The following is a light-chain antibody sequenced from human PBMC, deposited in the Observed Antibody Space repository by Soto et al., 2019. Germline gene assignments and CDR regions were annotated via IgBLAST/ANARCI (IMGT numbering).Light chain of an antibody. J-gene: IGLJ3*02. V-gene: IGLV1-40*01. CDR3: QSYDSSLSGSV. Sequence: QSALTQPPSVSGAPGQRVTISCTGSSSNIGAGYDVHWYQQLPGTAPKVLIYRNSNRPSGVPDRFSGSKSGTSASLAITGLQAEDEADYYCQSYDSSLSGSVFGGGTKLTVL. CDR1: SSNIGAGYD. CDR2: RNS.